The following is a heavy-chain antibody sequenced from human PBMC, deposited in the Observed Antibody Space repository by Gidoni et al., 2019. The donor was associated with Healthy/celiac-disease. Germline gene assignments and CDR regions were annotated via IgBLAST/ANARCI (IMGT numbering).Heavy chain of an antibody. CDR2: INHSGST. J-gene: IGHJ6*02. D-gene: IGHD2-21*02. Sequence: QVQLQQWGAGLLKPSETLSLTCAVYGGSFSGYYWSWIRPPPGKGLEWIGEINHSGSTNYNPSLKSRVTISVDTSKNQFSLKLSSVTAADTAVYYCARMVTGSSSPPGYYGMDVWGQGTTVTVSS. V-gene: IGHV4-34*01. CDR3: ARMVTGSSSPPGYYGMDV. CDR1: GGSFSGYY.